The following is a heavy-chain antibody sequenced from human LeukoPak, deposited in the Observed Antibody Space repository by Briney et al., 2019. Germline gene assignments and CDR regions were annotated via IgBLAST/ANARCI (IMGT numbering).Heavy chain of an antibody. V-gene: IGHV3-74*01. CDR3: AKDIGSYYDY. D-gene: IGHD3-10*01. J-gene: IGHJ4*02. CDR1: GFTFSNYW. Sequence: GGSLRLSRAASGFTFSNYWMHWVRQDPGKGLVWVSFINPDGSTTNYADSVKGRFTISRDNSKNTLYLEMNSLRAEDTAVYYCAKDIGSYYDYWGQGILVTVSS. CDR2: INPDGSTT.